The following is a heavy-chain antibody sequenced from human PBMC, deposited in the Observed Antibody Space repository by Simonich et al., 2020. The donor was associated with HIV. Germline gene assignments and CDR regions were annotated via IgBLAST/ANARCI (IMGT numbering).Heavy chain of an antibody. V-gene: IGHV7-4-1*02. D-gene: IGHD3-10*01. Sequence: QVQLVQSGSELKKPGASVKVSCKASGYSFNTNPMNWVRQAPGQGLEWMGGINTNPGNPTYAQGFTGRFVLSLDTSVSTAFLQINSLKAEDTAVYFCAREGGRGSITMVRPRAFDSWGQGTLVTVSS. CDR1: GYSFNTNP. CDR2: INTNPGNP. J-gene: IGHJ4*02. CDR3: AREGGRGSITMVRPRAFDS.